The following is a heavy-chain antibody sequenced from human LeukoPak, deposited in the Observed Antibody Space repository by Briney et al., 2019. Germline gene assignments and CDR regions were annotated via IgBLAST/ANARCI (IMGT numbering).Heavy chain of an antibody. CDR3: ARDYAGSPDY. CDR1: GFTFSTYW. V-gene: IGHV3-74*03. Sequence: GGSLRLSCTASGFTFSTYWINWVRQSPGKGLVWVALINGDGSTTTHADSVKGRFTISRDNAKNTAYLRMNSLRDEDTAVYFCARDYAGSPDYWGQGTLVTVSS. CDR2: INGDGSTT. J-gene: IGHJ4*02. D-gene: IGHD3-10*01.